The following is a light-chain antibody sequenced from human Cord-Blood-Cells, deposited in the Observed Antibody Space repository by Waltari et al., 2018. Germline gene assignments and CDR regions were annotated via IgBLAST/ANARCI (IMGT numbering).Light chain of an antibody. CDR2: DAS. CDR3: QQRSNWLT. CDR1: QSVSSY. Sequence: EIVLTQSPATLSLSHGERATLSCRASQSVSSYLAWYQQKPGQAPRLLIYDASNRATGIPARFSGSGSGTDFTLTISSLEPEDFAVYYCQQRSNWLTSGGGTKVEIK. J-gene: IGKJ4*01. V-gene: IGKV3-11*01.